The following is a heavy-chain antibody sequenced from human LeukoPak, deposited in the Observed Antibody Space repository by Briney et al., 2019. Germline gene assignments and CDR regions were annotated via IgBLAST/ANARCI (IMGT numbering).Heavy chain of an antibody. CDR1: GYTFTSYA. V-gene: IGHV1-3*01. D-gene: IGHD6-13*01. J-gene: IGHJ4*02. Sequence: ASVKVSCTASGYTFTSYAIHWLRQAPGQGLEWMGWINAGNGNTKYSQKFQGRVTITRDTSASTAYMELSSLRSEDTAVYYCARARGGIAAADPFDYWGQGTLVTVSS. CDR3: ARARGGIAAADPFDY. CDR2: INAGNGNT.